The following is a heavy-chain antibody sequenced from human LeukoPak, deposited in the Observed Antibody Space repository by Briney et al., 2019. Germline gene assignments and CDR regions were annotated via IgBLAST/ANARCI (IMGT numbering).Heavy chain of an antibody. J-gene: IGHJ4*02. CDR1: GYTLTSYD. CDR2: MNPNSGRT. CDR3: TRETSSRYFDY. V-gene: IGHV1-8*01. Sequence: ASVKVSCKASGYTLTSYDINWVRQAPGQGHEWMGWMNPNSGRTGYAQNFQGRITITRNTSISTAYMELSSLRSEDTAVYYCTRETSSRYFDYWGQGTLVTVSS.